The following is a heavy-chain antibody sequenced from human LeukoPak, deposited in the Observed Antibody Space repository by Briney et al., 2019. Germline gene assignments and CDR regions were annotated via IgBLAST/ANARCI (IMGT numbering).Heavy chain of an antibody. J-gene: IGHJ4*02. Sequence: ASVKVSCKASGFTFTSSAMQWVRQARGQRLEWIGWIVVGSGNTNYAQKFQERVTITRDMSTSTAYMELSSLRSGDTAVYYCAAAFYDSSGYSFDYWGQGTLVTVSS. CDR1: GFTFTSSA. D-gene: IGHD3-22*01. CDR2: IVVGSGNT. CDR3: AAAFYDSSGYSFDY. V-gene: IGHV1-58*02.